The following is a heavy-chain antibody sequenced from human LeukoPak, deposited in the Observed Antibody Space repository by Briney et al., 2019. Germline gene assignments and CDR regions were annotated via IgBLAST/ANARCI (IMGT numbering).Heavy chain of an antibody. CDR1: GFIFISHG. CDR2: IRADGSDK. J-gene: IGHJ4*02. Sequence: PGGSLRLSCAASGFIFISHGMHWAPQAPKKGREWVAMIRADGSDKWYAESVKGRFSISRDNSRNMVYLQMNSLRPEDTAVYYCVRDFNWAFDYWGQGTLVPSPQ. CDR3: VRDFNWAFDY. D-gene: IGHD1-1*01. V-gene: IGHV3-30*02.